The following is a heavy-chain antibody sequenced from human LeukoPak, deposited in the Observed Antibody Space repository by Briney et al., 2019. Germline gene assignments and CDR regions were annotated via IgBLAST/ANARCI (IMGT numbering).Heavy chain of an antibody. CDR2: ISGSGGST. D-gene: IGHD6-19*01. J-gene: IGHJ4*02. Sequence: PGGSLRLPCAASGFTFSSYAMSWVRQAPGKGLEWVSAISGSGGSTYYADSVKGRFTISRDNSKNTLYLQMNSLRAEDTAVYYCAKDLQQYSSGEGYWGQGTLVTVSS. CDR1: GFTFSSYA. CDR3: AKDLQQYSSGEGY. V-gene: IGHV3-23*01.